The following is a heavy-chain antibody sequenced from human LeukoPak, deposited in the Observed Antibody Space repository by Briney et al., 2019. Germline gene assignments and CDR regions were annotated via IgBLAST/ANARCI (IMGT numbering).Heavy chain of an antibody. J-gene: IGHJ3*02. D-gene: IGHD2-2*01. CDR1: GYTFTSYG. V-gene: IGHV1-8*02. CDR2: MNPNSGNT. Sequence: ASVKVSCKASGYTFTSYGINWVRQATGQGLEWMGWMNPNSGNTGYAQKFQGRVTMTRNTSISTAYMELSSLRSEDTAVYYCARGTIYCSSTSCYPVDAFDIWGQGTMVTVSS. CDR3: ARGTIYCSSTSCYPVDAFDI.